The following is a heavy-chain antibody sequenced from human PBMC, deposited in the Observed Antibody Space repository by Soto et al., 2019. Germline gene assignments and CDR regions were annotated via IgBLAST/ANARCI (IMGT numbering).Heavy chain of an antibody. V-gene: IGHV5-51*01. CDR1: GYSFTSYW. CDR3: ARPRYDFWSGYYPVAFDI. Sequence: GESLKISCKGSGYSFTSYWIGWVRQMPGKGLEWMGIIYPGDSDTRYSPSFQGQVTISADKSISTAYLQWSSLKASDTAMYYCARPRYDFWSGYYPVAFDIWGQGTMVTVSS. CDR2: IYPGDSDT. D-gene: IGHD3-3*01. J-gene: IGHJ3*02.